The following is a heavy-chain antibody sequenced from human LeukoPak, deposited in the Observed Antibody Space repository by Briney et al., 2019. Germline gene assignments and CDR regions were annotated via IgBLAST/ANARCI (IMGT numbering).Heavy chain of an antibody. V-gene: IGHV3-30*14. CDR1: GFTFSSYA. Sequence: PGGSLRLSCAASGFTFSSYAMHWVRQAPGKGLEWVAVISYDGSNKYYADSVKGRFTISRHNSKNTLYLQMNSLRAEDTAVYYCARRRDEGYYFDYWGQGTLVTVSS. CDR3: ARRRDEGYYFDY. CDR2: ISYDGSNK. J-gene: IGHJ4*02.